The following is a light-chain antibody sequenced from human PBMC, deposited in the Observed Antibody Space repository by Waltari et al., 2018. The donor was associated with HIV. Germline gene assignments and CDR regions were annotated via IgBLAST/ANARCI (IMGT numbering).Light chain of an antibody. J-gene: IGLJ3*02. CDR1: ALPKKY. CDR3: QSGGSSGSWV. V-gene: IGLV3-25*03. CDR2: KDT. Sequence: SYELTQPPSVSVSPGQTARITCSGDALPKKYAYWFQQKPGQAPVLVIYKDTERPSGIPERFSGSRSGTTVKLTISGVQAEDEADYYCQSGGSSGSWVFGGGTKLTVL.